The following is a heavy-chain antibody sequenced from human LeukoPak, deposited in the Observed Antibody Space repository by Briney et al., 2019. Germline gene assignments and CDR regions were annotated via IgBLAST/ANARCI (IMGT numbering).Heavy chain of an antibody. Sequence: GASVKVSCKASGYTFTSYDINWVRQATGQGLEWMGWMNPNSGNTGYAQKFQGRVTMTRNTSISTAYMELSSLRSEDTAVYYCARDCSSTSCYKGARGAFDIWGQGTMVTVSS. V-gene: IGHV1-8*02. J-gene: IGHJ3*02. CDR1: GYTFTSYD. CDR2: MNPNSGNT. CDR3: ARDCSSTSCYKGARGAFDI. D-gene: IGHD2-2*02.